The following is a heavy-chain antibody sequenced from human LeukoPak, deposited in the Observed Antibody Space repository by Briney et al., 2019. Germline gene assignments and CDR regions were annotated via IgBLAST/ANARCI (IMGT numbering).Heavy chain of an antibody. CDR2: ISAYNGNT. CDR1: GYSFTNYG. CDR3: ARDVSSSWYAANWFER. V-gene: IGHV1-18*01. J-gene: IGHJ5*02. D-gene: IGHD6-13*01. Sequence: EASVKVSCKASGYSFTNYGISWVRQAPGQGLEWMGWISAYNGNTNYAQKLQGRVTMTADTSTSTAYMELRGLTSDDTAVYYCARDVSSSWYAANWFERWGQGTLVTVSS.